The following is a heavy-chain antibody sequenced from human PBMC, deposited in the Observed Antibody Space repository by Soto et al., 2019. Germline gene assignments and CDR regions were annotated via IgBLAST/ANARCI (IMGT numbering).Heavy chain of an antibody. CDR2: ISGSDGKT. J-gene: IGHJ4*02. D-gene: IGHD3-3*01. Sequence: GGSLRLSFAASGFSFGSYALSWVRQAPGKGLEWVSTISGSDGKTFFADSVKGRFSISRDTSQSTLYLQMNSLRADDTAMYYCARWSYLDYWGQGTRVTVSS. V-gene: IGHV3-23*01. CDR3: ARWSYLDY. CDR1: GFSFGSYA.